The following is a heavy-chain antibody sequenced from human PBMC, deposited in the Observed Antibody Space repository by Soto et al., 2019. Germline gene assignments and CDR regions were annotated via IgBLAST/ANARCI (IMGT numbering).Heavy chain of an antibody. CDR2: INHSGST. CDR3: ARSRSGSYPIDAFDI. J-gene: IGHJ3*02. V-gene: IGHV4-34*01. Sequence: SETLSLTCAVYGGSFSGYYWSWIRQPPGKGLEWIGEINHSGSTNYNPSLKSRVTISVDTSKNQFSLKLSSVTAADTAVYYCARSRSGSYPIDAFDIWGQGTMVTVSS. CDR1: GGSFSGYY. D-gene: IGHD1-26*01.